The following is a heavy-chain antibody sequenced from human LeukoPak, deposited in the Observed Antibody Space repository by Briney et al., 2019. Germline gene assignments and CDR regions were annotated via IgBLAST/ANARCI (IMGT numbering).Heavy chain of an antibody. CDR1: GFSLRTSGVG. V-gene: IGHV2-5*02. J-gene: IGHJ4*02. D-gene: IGHD6-13*01. Sequence: SGPTPVEPTRTLTLTCTFSGFSLRTSGVGVGWIRQPPEKALEWLALSYWDEDERYIPSLRSRLTITKDTSKNQVVLTMTKMDPVDTATYFCAHFPAAGTPDFDYWGQGTLVTVSS. CDR3: AHFPAAGTPDFDY. CDR2: SYWDEDE.